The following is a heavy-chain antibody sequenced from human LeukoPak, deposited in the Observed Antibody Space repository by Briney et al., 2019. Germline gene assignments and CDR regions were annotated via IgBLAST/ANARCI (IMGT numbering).Heavy chain of an antibody. CDR1: GSPSNSYY. CDR2: IYYGGGT. V-gene: IGHV4-59*01. J-gene: IGHJ4*02. CDR3: ARSRGYNPFDL. Sequence: SETLSLTCTVSGSPSNSYYWNWIRQSPGKGLECLGHIYYGGGTKYNPSLKSRVTISVDTSKKQFSLKLTSVTAADTALYYCARSRGYNPFDLWGQGTLVTVSS. D-gene: IGHD5-24*01.